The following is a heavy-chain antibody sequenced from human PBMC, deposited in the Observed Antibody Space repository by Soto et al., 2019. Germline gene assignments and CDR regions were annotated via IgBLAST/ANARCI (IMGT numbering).Heavy chain of an antibody. J-gene: IGHJ6*02. Sequence: GASVKVSCKASGFTFSDFDIHVVRQAPGQGLEWMAWINPNSGDTTYAQKFEDRVTMTSDTSINTAYMELRGLRSDDTAVYFCAKDRRGYGRYDVMDVWGPGTSVTVSS. D-gene: IGHD3-16*01. V-gene: IGHV1-2*02. CDR1: GFTFSDFD. CDR2: INPNSGDT. CDR3: AKDRRGYGRYDVMDV.